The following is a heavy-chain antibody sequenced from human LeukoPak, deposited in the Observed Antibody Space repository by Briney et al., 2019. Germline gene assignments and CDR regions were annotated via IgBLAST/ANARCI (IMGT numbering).Heavy chain of an antibody. D-gene: IGHD2-2*01. Sequence: PGGSLRLSCAASGFTFSSYAMHWVRQAPGKGLEWVAVISYDGSNKYYADSVKGRFTISRDNSKNTLYLQMNSLRAEDTAVYYCAREGLSAYYYYMDVWGKGTTVTVSS. CDR1: GFTFSSYA. V-gene: IGHV3-30*04. CDR3: AREGLSAYYYYMDV. J-gene: IGHJ6*03. CDR2: ISYDGSNK.